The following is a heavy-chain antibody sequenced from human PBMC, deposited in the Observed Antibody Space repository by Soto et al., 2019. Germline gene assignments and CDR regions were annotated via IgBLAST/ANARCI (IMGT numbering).Heavy chain of an antibody. J-gene: IGHJ5*02. CDR1: GYTFTGYY. CDR3: ARDGRVVDTSNGRSGYWFDP. Sequence: ASVKVSCKASGYTFTGYYTHWVRQAPGQGLEWMGWINPNSGGTNYAQKFQGWVTMTRDTSISTAYMELSRLRSDDTAVYYCARDGRVVDTSNGRSGYWFDPWGQGTLVTVSS. V-gene: IGHV1-2*04. D-gene: IGHD5-18*01. CDR2: INPNSGGT.